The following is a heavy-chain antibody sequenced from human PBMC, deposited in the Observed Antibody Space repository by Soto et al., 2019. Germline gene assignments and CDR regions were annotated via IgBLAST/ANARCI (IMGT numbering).Heavy chain of an antibody. J-gene: IGHJ4*02. CDR3: ARQSYSSYYFDY. V-gene: IGHV3-64*01. D-gene: IGHD6-13*01. Sequence: EVQLVESGGGLVQPGGSLRLSCAASGFTFSSYAMHWVRQAPGKGLEYVSAISSYGGSTYYANSVKGRFTISRDNSKNRLYLQMGSLRAEDMAVYDCARQSYSSYYFDYWGQGILVTVSS. CDR1: GFTFSSYA. CDR2: ISSYGGST.